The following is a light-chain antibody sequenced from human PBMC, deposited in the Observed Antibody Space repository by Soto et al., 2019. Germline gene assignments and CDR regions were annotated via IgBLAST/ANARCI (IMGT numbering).Light chain of an antibody. CDR2: GAS. CDR3: QQYGSSTIT. V-gene: IGKV3-20*01. J-gene: IGKJ5*01. Sequence: ENVLTQSPGTLSLSPGERATLSCRASQSFSSSYLGWYQQKPGQAPRLLIYGASIRATGIPDRFSGSGSGTDFTLTISRLEPEDFAVYYCQQYGSSTITFGQGTRLEIK. CDR1: QSFSSSY.